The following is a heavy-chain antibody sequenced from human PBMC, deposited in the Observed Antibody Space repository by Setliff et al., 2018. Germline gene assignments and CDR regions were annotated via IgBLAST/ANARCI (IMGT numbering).Heavy chain of an antibody. J-gene: IGHJ4*02. CDR3: ARQATDY. Sequence: GGSLRLSCAASGFIFSNYGMHWVRQAPGKGRAWVAVIWYDGSNKYYADSVQGRFTISRDNSKNTLYLQMNSLRAEDPALSYCARQATDYVGQGTLVTASS. CDR1: GFIFSNYG. CDR2: IWYDGSNK. V-gene: IGHV3-33*01.